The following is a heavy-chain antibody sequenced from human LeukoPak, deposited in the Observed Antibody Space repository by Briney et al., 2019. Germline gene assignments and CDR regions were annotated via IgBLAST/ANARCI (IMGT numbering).Heavy chain of an antibody. CDR3: ARPRSQLWLHGGFDY. D-gene: IGHD5-18*01. V-gene: IGHV1-69*01. Sequence: SVKVSCKASGGTFSNYAFSWVRQAPGQGLEWMGAIIPIFGTTNYAQKFQVRVTITADESTSTAYMELSSLTSEDTAVYYCARPRSQLWLHGGFDYWGQGTLVTVSS. CDR2: IIPIFGTT. CDR1: GGTFSNYA. J-gene: IGHJ4*02.